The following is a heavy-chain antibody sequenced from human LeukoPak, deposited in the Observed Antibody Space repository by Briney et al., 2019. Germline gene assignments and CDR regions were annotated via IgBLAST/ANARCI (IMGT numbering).Heavy chain of an antibody. V-gene: IGHV3-30*02. J-gene: IGHJ5*02. Sequence: PGGALRLSCAASGFIFSNYGMRWVRQAPGKGLEWVANIRYDESNKFYADSVKGRFTISRDNAKNKLFLQMNKPRADDTAVYYCATIEWLEGVDGFDRWGEGTLVTVSS. CDR3: ATIEWLEGVDGFDR. CDR1: GFIFSNYG. CDR2: IRYDESNK. D-gene: IGHD6-19*01.